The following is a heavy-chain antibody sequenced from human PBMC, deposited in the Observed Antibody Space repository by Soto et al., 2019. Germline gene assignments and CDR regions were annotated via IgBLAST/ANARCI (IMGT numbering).Heavy chain of an antibody. J-gene: IGHJ6*02. CDR3: ARGLSGSTLLYYYGMDV. Sequence: PSETLSLTCAVYGGSFSGYYWSWIRQPPGKGLEWIGEINHSGSTNYNPSLKSRVTISVDTSKNQFSLKLSSVTAADTAVYYCARGLSGSTLLYYYGMDVWGQRTAVTVSS. CDR2: INHSGST. V-gene: IGHV4-34*01. CDR1: GGSFSGYY. D-gene: IGHD1-26*01.